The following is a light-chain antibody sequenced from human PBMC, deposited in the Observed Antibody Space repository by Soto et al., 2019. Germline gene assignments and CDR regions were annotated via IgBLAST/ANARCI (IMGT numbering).Light chain of an antibody. J-gene: IGKJ4*01. Sequence: IVMTQSPATLSVSPWEIATLSCMASQSVSSNLAWYQQKPGQAPSLLIYGASTRATGTPARFSGSGSGTEFTLTISSLQSEDFAVYYCQQYIRWPLTFGGGTKVDI. CDR2: GAS. CDR1: QSVSSN. CDR3: QQYIRWPLT. V-gene: IGKV3-15*01.